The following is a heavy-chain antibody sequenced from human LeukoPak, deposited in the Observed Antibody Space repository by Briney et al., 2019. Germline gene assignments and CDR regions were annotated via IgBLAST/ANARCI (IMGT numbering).Heavy chain of an antibody. Sequence: GGSPRLSCAASGFTFSSYWMSWVRQAPGKGLEWVANIKQDGSEKYYVDSVKGRFTISRDNAKNSLYLQMNSLRAEDTAVYYCARGSGYDYADYWGQGTLVTDSS. CDR1: GFTFSSYW. CDR3: ARGSGYDYADY. V-gene: IGHV3-7*01. J-gene: IGHJ4*02. CDR2: IKQDGSEK. D-gene: IGHD5-12*01.